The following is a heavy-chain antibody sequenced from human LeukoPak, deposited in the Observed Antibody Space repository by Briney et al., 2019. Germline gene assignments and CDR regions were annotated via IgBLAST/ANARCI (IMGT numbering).Heavy chain of an antibody. CDR1: GFTFSSYW. CDR2: IKQDGSEK. V-gene: IGHV3-7*04. J-gene: IGHJ4*02. D-gene: IGHD1-26*01. CDR3: AGTRERRFEY. Sequence: GGSLRLSCVVSGFTFSSYWMSWVRQAPGKGLEWVANIKQDGSEKYYVDSVKGRFTISRDNAKNSLYLQMNSLRDEDTAVYYCAGTRERRFEYWGQGTLVTVSS.